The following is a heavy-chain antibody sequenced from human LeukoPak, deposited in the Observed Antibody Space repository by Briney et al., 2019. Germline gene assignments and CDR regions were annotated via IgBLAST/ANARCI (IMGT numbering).Heavy chain of an antibody. V-gene: IGHV3-7*01. D-gene: IGHD1-26*01. CDR2: IKQDGDEK. CDR3: ARRRYSGSSQHFDY. CDR1: EFTFSRYW. Sequence: GGSLRLSCAASEFTFSRYWMSWVRQAPGKGLEWVANIKQDGDEKYYVDSVKGRFTISRDNAKNSLYLQMNSLRAEDTAVYYCARRRYSGSSQHFDYWGQGTLVTVSS. J-gene: IGHJ4*02.